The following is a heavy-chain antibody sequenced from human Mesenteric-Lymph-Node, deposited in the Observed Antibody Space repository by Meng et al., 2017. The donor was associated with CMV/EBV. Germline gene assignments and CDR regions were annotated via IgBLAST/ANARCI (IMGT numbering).Heavy chain of an antibody. CDR1: GGSISSSSYY. J-gene: IGHJ6*02. Sequence: GSLRLSCTVSGGSISSSSYYWGWIRQPPGKGLEWIGEINHSGSTNYNPSLKSRVTISVDTSKNQFSLKLSSVTAADTAVYYCARAIAARSPYYYYYGMDVWGQGTTVTVSS. CDR3: ARAIAARSPYYYYYGMDV. D-gene: IGHD6-6*01. V-gene: IGHV4-39*07. CDR2: INHSGST.